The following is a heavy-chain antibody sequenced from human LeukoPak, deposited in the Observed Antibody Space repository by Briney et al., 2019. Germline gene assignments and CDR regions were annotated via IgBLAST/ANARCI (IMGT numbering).Heavy chain of an antibody. CDR3: ARLNYYGSGSYSHDY. Sequence: GESLKISCKGSGYSFASYWISWVRQMPGKGLEWMGGIDPSDSYTKYSPSFQGHVTISADKSISTAYLQWSSLEASDTAMYYCARLNYYGSGSYSHDYWGQGTLVTVSS. CDR2: IDPSDSYT. V-gene: IGHV5-10-1*01. CDR1: GYSFASYW. D-gene: IGHD3-10*01. J-gene: IGHJ4*02.